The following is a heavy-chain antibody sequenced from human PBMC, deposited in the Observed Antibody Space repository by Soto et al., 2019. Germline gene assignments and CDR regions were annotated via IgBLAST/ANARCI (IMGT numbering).Heavy chain of an antibody. Sequence: QVHLQQWGAGLLKPSETLSLTCAVYGGSVNGYYWNWIRQPPGKGLEWMGEINPTGGTHYNPSLQSRVTMSVDTSKTQFALRLSSATAADTAIYYCATRITVFGLLIPPFDPWGQGTQVTVSS. CDR2: INPTGGT. CDR1: GGSVNGYY. CDR3: ATRITVFGLLIPPFDP. D-gene: IGHD3-3*01. V-gene: IGHV4-34*02. J-gene: IGHJ5*02.